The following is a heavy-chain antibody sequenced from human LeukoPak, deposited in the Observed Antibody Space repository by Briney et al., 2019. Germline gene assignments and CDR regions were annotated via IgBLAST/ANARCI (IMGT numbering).Heavy chain of an antibody. J-gene: IGHJ5*02. CDR1: GYTFTSYG. V-gene: IGHV1-18*01. CDR2: ISAYNGNT. Sequence: GASVKVSCKASGYTFTSYGIIWVLQAPGQGLEWMGWISAYNGNTNYAQKLQGRVTMTTDTSTSTAYMELRSLRSDDTAVYYCARVPAPTVTTSYNWFDPWGQGTLVTVSS. D-gene: IGHD4-17*01. CDR3: ARVPAPTVTTSYNWFDP.